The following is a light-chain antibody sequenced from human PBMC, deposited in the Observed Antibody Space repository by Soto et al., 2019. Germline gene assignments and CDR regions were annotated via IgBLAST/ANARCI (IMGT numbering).Light chain of an antibody. V-gene: IGKV3-15*01. CDR1: QSVSRN. CDR2: GAS. J-gene: IGKJ1*01. Sequence: EVVVTHSPYTLSVSPGLRSILSCRASQSVSRNLPWYQQKIGQAPRLLIYGASTRATGISARISGSGYGTELTLTISSLKYEDFAIYYCQQYNNSPRTFGQGTQVDI. CDR3: QQYNNSPRT.